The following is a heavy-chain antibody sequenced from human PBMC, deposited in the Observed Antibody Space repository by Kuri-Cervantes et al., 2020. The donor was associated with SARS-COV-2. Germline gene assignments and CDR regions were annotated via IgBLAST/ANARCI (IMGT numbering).Heavy chain of an antibody. V-gene: IGHV5-51*01. CDR2: IYPGDSDT. D-gene: IGHD6-13*01. J-gene: IGHJ6*03. CDR1: GYSFTSYW. Sequence: GESLKISCKGSGYSFTSYWIGWVRQMPGKGLEWMGIIYPGDSDTGYSPSFQGQVTISADKSISTAYLQWSSLKASDTAMYYCARQRGSSSWYYPPLHSDYYYYMDVWGKGTTVTVSS. CDR3: ARQRGSSSWYYPPLHSDYYYYMDV.